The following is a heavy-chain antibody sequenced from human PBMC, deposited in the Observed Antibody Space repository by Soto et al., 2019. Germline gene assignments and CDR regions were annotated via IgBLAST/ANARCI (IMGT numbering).Heavy chain of an antibody. CDR1: GFSFRTYP. D-gene: IGHD6-19*01. J-gene: IGHJ4*02. CDR2: ISYDGSSE. Sequence: SLRLSCVDSGFSFRTYPMHWVRQAPGKGLEWVALISYDGSSEAYGESVRDRFTVSRDNSENTLYLQLNSLRPEDTAVYYCATSSGYLNYFDYWGQGTLVNVSS. V-gene: IGHV3-30-3*01. CDR3: ATSSGYLNYFDY.